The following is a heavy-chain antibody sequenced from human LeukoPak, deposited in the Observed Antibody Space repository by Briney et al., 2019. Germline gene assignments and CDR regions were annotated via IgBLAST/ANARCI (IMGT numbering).Heavy chain of an antibody. CDR2: INHSGST. CDR1: GGSFSGYY. Sequence: SETLSLTCAVYGGSFSGYYWSWIRQPPGKGLEWIGEINHSGSTNYNPSLKSRVTISVDTSKNQFSLKLSSVTAADTAVYYCARHQGPLSGYYRYWGQGTLVTVSS. D-gene: IGHD3-22*01. J-gene: IGHJ4*02. CDR3: ARHQGPLSGYYRY. V-gene: IGHV4-34*01.